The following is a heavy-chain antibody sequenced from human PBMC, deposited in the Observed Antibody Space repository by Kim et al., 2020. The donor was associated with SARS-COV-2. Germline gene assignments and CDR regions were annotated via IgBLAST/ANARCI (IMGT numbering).Heavy chain of an antibody. CDR1: GFTFSSYA. V-gene: IGHV3-64D*06. Sequence: GGSRRLSCSASGFTFSSYAMHWVRQAPGKGLEYVSGIRTNGGSTYYADSVKDRFIISRDNSRNMLNLQMSSLRSEDTAVYYCVKERTSGWYDFDYWGQGTLVTVSS. D-gene: IGHD6-19*01. CDR3: VKERTSGWYDFDY. CDR2: IRTNGGST. J-gene: IGHJ4*02.